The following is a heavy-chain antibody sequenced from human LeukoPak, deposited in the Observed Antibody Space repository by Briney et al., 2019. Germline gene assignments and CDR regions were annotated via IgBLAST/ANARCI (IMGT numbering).Heavy chain of an antibody. J-gene: IGHJ3*02. D-gene: IGHD3-10*01. CDR1: GFTFTSCA. CDR3: AADGRGRASGSYYINDAFDI. V-gene: IGHV1-58*02. CDR2: IVVGSGNT. Sequence: GTSVKVSCKASGFTFTSCAMQWVRKARGQRLEWIGWIVVGSGNTNYAQKFQERVTITRDMSTSTAYMELSSLRSEDTAVYYCAADGRGRASGSYYINDAFDIWGQGTMVTVSS.